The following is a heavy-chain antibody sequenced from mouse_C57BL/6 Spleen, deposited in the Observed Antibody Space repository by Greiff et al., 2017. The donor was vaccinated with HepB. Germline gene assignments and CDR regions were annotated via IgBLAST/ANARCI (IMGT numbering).Heavy chain of an antibody. CDR3: ARGDYGSSYWFAY. D-gene: IGHD1-1*01. CDR1: GFNIKNTY. J-gene: IGHJ3*01. CDR2: IDPANGNT. V-gene: IGHV14-3*01. Sequence: EVQLVESVAELVRPGASVKLSCTASGFNIKNTYMHWVKQRPEQGLEWIGRIDPANGNTKYAPKFQGKATITADTSSNTAYLQLSSLTSEDTAIYYCARGDYGSSYWFAYWGQGTLVTVSA.